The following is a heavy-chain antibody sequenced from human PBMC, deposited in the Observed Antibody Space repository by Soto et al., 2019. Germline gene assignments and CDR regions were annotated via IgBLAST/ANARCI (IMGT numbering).Heavy chain of an antibody. V-gene: IGHV3-74*01. CDR1: GFTFSTYW. J-gene: IGHJ4*02. CDR3: ARATGSNQPYDY. Sequence: TGGSLRLSCAATGFTFSTYWMHWVRQGPGKGLVWVSRISTDGSSTTYADSVKGRFTISRDNAKNTLYLQMNSLSAEDTAVYYCARATGSNQPYDYWGQGTLVTVSS. D-gene: IGHD2-2*01. CDR2: ISTDGSST.